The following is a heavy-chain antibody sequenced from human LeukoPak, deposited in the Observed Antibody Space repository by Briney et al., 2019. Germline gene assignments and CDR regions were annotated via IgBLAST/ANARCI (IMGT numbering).Heavy chain of an antibody. J-gene: IGHJ5*02. D-gene: IGHD1-1*01. Sequence: PSETLSLTCTVSGGSISTYYWSWIRQPPGKGLEWIGYIYYSGSTKYNPSLKSRVIISVDPSKNQFSLKLRSVTAADTAAYYCARGGFLDPFDPWGRGTLVTVSS. CDR1: GGSISTYY. CDR2: IYYSGST. V-gene: IGHV4-59*01. CDR3: ARGGFLDPFDP.